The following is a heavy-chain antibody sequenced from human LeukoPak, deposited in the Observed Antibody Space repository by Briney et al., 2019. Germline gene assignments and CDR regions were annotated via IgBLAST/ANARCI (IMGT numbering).Heavy chain of an antibody. D-gene: IGHD4-17*01. Sequence: SETLSLTCTVSGYSISTSYYWGWIRQPPGKGLEWIGSIYHSGNTYYNPSLKSRVTISVDTSKNQFSLKLNSVTAADTAVYYRARAGYGDSDFDYWGQGTLVTVSS. V-gene: IGHV4-38-2*02. J-gene: IGHJ4*02. CDR1: GYSISTSYY. CDR3: ARAGYGDSDFDY. CDR2: IYHSGNT.